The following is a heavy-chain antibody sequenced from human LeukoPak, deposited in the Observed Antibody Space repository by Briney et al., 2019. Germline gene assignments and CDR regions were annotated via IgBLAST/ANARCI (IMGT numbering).Heavy chain of an antibody. CDR2: IYYSGST. CDR3: ARGVVYSSRYYGCFDP. Sequence: PSETLSLTCTVSGVSISSSNSYWGWIRQPPGKGLEWIGSIYYSGSTYYNPSLKSRVTISVDTSKNQFSLKLSSVTAADTAVYYCARGVVYSSRYYGCFDPWGQGTLVTVSS. D-gene: IGHD1-26*01. V-gene: IGHV4-39*07. J-gene: IGHJ5*02. CDR1: GVSISSSNSY.